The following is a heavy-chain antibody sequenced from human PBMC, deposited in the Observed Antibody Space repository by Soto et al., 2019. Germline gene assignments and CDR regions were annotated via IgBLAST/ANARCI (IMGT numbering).Heavy chain of an antibody. CDR3: ARLSTSAGRRDLAC. CDR1: GFSLSSYW. V-gene: IGHV3-7*01. Sequence: EVQLVESGGGLVQPGGSLRLSCAASGFSLSSYWMSWGRQAPGKGLEWVANMNQDGSESDYVGSVKGRFTFTRDNAKNSLYLQMSSLRAEDTAVYYCARLSTSAGRRDLACWGQGTLVTVSS. CDR2: MNQDGSES. J-gene: IGHJ4*02.